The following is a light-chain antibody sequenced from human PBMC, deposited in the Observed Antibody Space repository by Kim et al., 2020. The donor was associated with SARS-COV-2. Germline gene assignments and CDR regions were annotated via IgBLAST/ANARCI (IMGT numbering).Light chain of an antibody. J-gene: IGLJ2*01. CDR3: STWDDSLNGPV. Sequence: GQRVTISCSGSSSNIGSNTVTWYQQLPGTAPQLLIYSNNQRPSGVPDRFSGSKSGTSASLAISGLQSEDEADYYCSTWDDSLNGPVFGGGTQLTVL. CDR1: SSNIGSNT. CDR2: SNN. V-gene: IGLV1-44*01.